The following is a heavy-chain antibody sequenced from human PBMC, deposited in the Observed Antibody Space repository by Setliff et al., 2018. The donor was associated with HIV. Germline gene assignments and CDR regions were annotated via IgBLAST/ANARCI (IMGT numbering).Heavy chain of an antibody. CDR3: AAPTPIVGDAFDI. J-gene: IGHJ3*02. V-gene: IGHV1-58*01. D-gene: IGHD1-26*01. CDR2: IVVGSGNR. Sequence: GASVKVSCKASGFTFSSSAVQWVRQARGQRLEWIGWIVVGSGNRNYAQKFQERVTITRDMSTSTAYMELSSLRSEDTAVFYCAAPTPIVGDAFDIWGQGTMVTVSS. CDR1: GFTFSSSA.